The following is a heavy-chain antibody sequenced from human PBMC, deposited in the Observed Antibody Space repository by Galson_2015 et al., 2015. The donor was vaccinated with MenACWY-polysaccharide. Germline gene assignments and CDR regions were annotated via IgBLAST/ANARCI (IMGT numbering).Heavy chain of an antibody. J-gene: IGHJ3*01. Sequence: SLRLSCAASGFSLSSCGVHWVRQAPGKGLEWLAVIWASGIDNYYADSVRGRFTISRDASKHSLLLQMNSRRVDDTAVYYCARERGPYDSFEVWGQGTLVTVSS. V-gene: IGHV3-33*01. CDR2: IWASGIDN. D-gene: IGHD3-10*01. CDR3: ARERGPYDSFEV. CDR1: GFSLSSCG.